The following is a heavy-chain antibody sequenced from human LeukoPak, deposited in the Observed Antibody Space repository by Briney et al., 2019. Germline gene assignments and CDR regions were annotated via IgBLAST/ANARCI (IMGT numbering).Heavy chain of an antibody. CDR3: ARYVVSSFDY. V-gene: IGHV4-59*11. CDR2: IYYSGST. J-gene: IGHJ4*02. D-gene: IGHD2-21*01. Sequence: SETLSLTCSVSGGSISSHYWSWIRQPPGKGLEWIGYIYYSGSTNYNPSLKSRVTISVDTSKYQFSLKLSSVTAADTAVYYCARYVVSSFDYWGQGTLVTVS. CDR1: GGSISSHY.